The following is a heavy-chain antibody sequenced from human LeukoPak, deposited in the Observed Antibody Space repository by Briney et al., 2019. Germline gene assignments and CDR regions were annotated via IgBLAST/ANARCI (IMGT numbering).Heavy chain of an antibody. J-gene: IGHJ5*02. D-gene: IGHD3-3*01. CDR1: GYTFTSYG. V-gene: IGHV1-18*01. CDR2: ISAYNGNT. CDR3: ARVDFWSGFNWFDP. Sequence: GASVKVSCKASGYTFTSYGINWVRQAPGQGLEWMGWISAYNGNTNYAQKLQGRVTMTTDTSTSTAYMELRSLRSDDTAVYYCARVDFWSGFNWFDPWGQGTLVTVSS.